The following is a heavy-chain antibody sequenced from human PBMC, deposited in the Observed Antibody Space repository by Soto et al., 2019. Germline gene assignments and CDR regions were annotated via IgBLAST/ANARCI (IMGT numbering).Heavy chain of an antibody. V-gene: IGHV2-5*02. CDR1: GFSLSTSGVG. Sequence: QITLKESGPTLVKPTQTLTLTCAFSGFSLSTSGVGVGWIRQPPGKALEWLALIYWDDDKRYSPSLKSRLTITKDTSKNQVVLTMTNMDPVDTATYYCAHPVFAYGHGPQHPNWYFDLWGRGTLVTVSS. J-gene: IGHJ2*01. CDR2: IYWDDDK. D-gene: IGHD4-17*01. CDR3: AHPVFAYGHGPQHPNWYFDL.